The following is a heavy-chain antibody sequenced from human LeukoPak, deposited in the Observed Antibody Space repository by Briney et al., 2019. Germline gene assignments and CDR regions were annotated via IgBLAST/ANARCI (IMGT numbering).Heavy chain of an antibody. CDR1: GFTFSSYS. CDR3: ARGGFQAATRFSGY. CDR2: IISSSRTI. Sequence: GGSLRLSCAASGFTFSSYSMNWVRQAPGKGLEWVSYIISSSRTIFYAYSVKGRFTISRNNAKNSMYLQMNSLKAEDTAVYYCARGGFQAATRFSGYWGQGTLVTVSS. J-gene: IGHJ4*02. V-gene: IGHV3-48*01. D-gene: IGHD2-15*01.